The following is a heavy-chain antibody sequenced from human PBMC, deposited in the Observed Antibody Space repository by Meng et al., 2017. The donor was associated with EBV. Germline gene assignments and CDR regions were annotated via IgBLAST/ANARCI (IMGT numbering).Heavy chain of an antibody. V-gene: IGHV1-69*01. CDR3: ARDPSSSSPYFDY. D-gene: IGHD6-6*01. CDR2: SIPIFGTA. CDR1: AGTFSSYA. Sequence: GERGEAGAEGKKPGSSVKVSCKASAGTFSSYAISWVRQAPVQGLEWMGGSIPIFGTANYAQKFQGRVTITADESTSTAYMELSSLRSEDTAVYYCARDPSSSSPYFDYWGQGTLVTVSS. J-gene: IGHJ4*02.